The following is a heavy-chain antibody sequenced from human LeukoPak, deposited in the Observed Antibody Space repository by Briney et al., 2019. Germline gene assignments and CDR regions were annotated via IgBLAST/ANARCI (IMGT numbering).Heavy chain of an antibody. J-gene: IGHJ5*02. Sequence: SETLSLTCTVSGGSINRYFWSWIRQPPGKGLEWIGSIYYSGSTYYNPSLKSRVTISVDTSKNQFSLKLSSVTAADTAVYYCAREARYFDWSTNWFDPWGQGTLVTVSS. D-gene: IGHD3-9*01. CDR1: GGSINRYF. CDR2: IYYSGST. V-gene: IGHV4-59*12. CDR3: AREARYFDWSTNWFDP.